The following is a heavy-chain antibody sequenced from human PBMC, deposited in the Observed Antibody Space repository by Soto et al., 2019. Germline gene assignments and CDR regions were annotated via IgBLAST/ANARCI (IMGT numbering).Heavy chain of an antibody. D-gene: IGHD5-18*01. CDR1: GGSISSGDYY. J-gene: IGHJ4*02. CDR2: IYYSGST. V-gene: IGHV4-30-4*01. CDR3: ARTTMLRGYSYGYVDY. Sequence: SETLSLTCTVSGGSISSGDYYWSWIRQPPGKGLEWIGYIYYSGSTYYNPSLKSRVTISVDTSKNQFSLKLSSVTAADTAVYYCARTTMLRGYSYGYVDYWGQGTLVTVS.